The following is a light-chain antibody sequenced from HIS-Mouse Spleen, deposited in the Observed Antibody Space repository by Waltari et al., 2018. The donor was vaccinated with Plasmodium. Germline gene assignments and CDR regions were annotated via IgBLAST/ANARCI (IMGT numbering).Light chain of an antibody. CDR1: VLAKKKY. Sequence: SYELTQPSSVSVSPGQTARITCSGEVLAKKKYARWFQQTPGQAPVLVIYKDSERPSGIPERFSGSSSGTTVTLTISGAQVEDEADYYCYSAADNNRVFGGGTKLTVL. CDR3: YSAADNNRV. V-gene: IGLV3-27*01. CDR2: KDS. J-gene: IGLJ3*02.